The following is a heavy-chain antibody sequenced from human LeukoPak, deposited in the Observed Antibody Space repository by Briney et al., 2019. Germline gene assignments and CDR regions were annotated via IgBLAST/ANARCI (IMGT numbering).Heavy chain of an antibody. CDR1: GFTFSSYG. Sequence: GGSLRLSCAASGFTFSSYGMHWVRQAPGKGLEWVAVIWYDGSNKYYADSVKGRFTISRDNSKNTLYLQMNSLRVEDTAVYFCARVTEYSSFQNWFDPWGQGTLVTVSS. J-gene: IGHJ5*02. D-gene: IGHD6-6*01. V-gene: IGHV3-33*01. CDR2: IWYDGSNK. CDR3: ARVTEYSSFQNWFDP.